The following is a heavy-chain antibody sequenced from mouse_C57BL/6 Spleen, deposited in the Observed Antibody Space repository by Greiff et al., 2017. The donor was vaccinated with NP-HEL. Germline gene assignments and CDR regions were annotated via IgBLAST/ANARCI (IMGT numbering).Heavy chain of an antibody. CDR2: IYPGSGST. J-gene: IGHJ4*01. CDR3: AREGGLTRGAMDY. Sequence: QVQLKQPGAELVKPGASVKMSCKASGYTFTSYWITWVKQRPGQGLEWIGDIYPGSGSTNYNEKFKSKATLTVDTSSSTAYMQLSSLTSEDSAVYYCAREGGLTRGAMDYWGQGTSVTVSS. V-gene: IGHV1-55*01. CDR1: GYTFTSYW.